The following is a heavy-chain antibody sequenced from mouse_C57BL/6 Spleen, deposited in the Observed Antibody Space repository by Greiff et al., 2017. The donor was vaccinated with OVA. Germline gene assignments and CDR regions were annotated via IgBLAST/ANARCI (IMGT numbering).Heavy chain of an antibody. CDR1: GYTFTDYY. V-gene: IGHV1-26*01. J-gene: IGHJ4*01. CDR3: ARWTAQATLYAMDY. CDR2: INPNNGGT. Sequence: EVQLQQSGPELVKPGASVKISCKASGYTFTDYYMNWVQQSHGKSLEWIGDINPNNGGTSYNQKFKGKATLTVDKSANTAYMEHLSLTSEDSAGYYCARWTAQATLYAMDYWGQGTTVTVSS. D-gene: IGHD3-2*02.